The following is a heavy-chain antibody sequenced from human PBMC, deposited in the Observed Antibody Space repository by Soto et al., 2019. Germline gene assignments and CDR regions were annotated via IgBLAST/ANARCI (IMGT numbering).Heavy chain of an antibody. CDR2: IVPILGSA. V-gene: IGHV1-69*13. D-gene: IGHD3-22*01. CDR3: ARGGYFDSSNYLAY. CDR1: GCTFTTFA. J-gene: IGHJ4*02. Sequence: SVKVSCKASGCTFTTFAFSCVRQAPGQVLEWMGGIVPILGSANYAQNFQGRVTITADASTSTAYMELSSLRSEDTAVYYCARGGYFDSSNYLAYWGLGTLVTVSS.